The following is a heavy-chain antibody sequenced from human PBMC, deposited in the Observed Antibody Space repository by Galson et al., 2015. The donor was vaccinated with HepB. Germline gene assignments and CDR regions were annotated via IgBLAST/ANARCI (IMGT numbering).Heavy chain of an antibody. CDR2: ISDRGGSK. J-gene: IGHJ3*02. Sequence: SLRLSCAASGFTFNTYAMNWVRQAPGKGLEWVSTISDRGGSKYYAASVKGRFTISRDNSKDTLYLQMNSLRAEDTAVYYCARQYCSGVSCYYAFDIWGQGTMVT. CDR3: ARQYCSGVSCYYAFDI. V-gene: IGHV3-23*01. CDR1: GFTFNTYA. D-gene: IGHD2-15*01.